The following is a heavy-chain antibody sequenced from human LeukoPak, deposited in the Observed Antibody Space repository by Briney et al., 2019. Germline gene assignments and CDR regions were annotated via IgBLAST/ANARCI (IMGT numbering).Heavy chain of an antibody. Sequence: PGGSLRLSCAASGFTIDSYAMSRVRQAPGKGLEWVSAISSGGTTYYADSVKGRFTISRDNSKSTLYLQMNSLSAEDTAVYYCAKDWASGNYFDYWGQGTLVTVSS. CDR1: GFTIDSYA. CDR3: AKDWASGNYFDY. D-gene: IGHD1-14*01. V-gene: IGHV3-23*01. J-gene: IGHJ4*02. CDR2: ISSGGTT.